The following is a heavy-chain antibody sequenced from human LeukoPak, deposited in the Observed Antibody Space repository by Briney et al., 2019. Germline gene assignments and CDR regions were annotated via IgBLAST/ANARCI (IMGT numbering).Heavy chain of an antibody. CDR2: INGNGGGS. CDR1: GFTFSDHA. J-gene: IGHJ4*02. V-gene: IGHV3-23*01. D-gene: IGHD5-18*01. CDR3: ARDLAYSRLDY. Sequence: GGSLRLSCAASGFTFSDHAMSWVRQAPAKGLEWVSSINGNGGGSYYIDSVKGRFTISRDNAKNSLYLQMDSLRVEDTAFYYCARDLAYSRLDYWGQGMLVTVSS.